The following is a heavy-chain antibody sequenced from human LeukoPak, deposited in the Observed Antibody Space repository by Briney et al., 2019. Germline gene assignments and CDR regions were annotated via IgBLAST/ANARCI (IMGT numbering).Heavy chain of an antibody. J-gene: IGHJ5*02. CDR2: IYYSGST. D-gene: IGHD3-10*01. CDR3: ARGVTMVRGDWFDP. CDR1: GGSISSYY. Sequence: PSETLSLTCTVSGGSISSYYWSWIRQPPGKGLEWIGYIYYSGSTNYNPSLKSRVTISVDTSKNQFSLKLSSVTAADTAVYYCARGVTMVRGDWFDPWGQGTLVTVSS. V-gene: IGHV4-59*01.